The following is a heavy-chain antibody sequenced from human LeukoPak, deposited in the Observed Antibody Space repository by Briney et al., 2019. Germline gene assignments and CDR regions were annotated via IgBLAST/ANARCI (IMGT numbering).Heavy chain of an antibody. V-gene: IGHV5-51*01. CDR2: VFPGDSDI. CDR1: GYSFNSYW. CDR3: ARHSSSWYYFDY. Sequence: GESPKIPCKGSGYSFNSYWIAWVRPMPGKGLEWMGIVFPGDSDIKYSPSFQGQVTISADNSISPAYLQWSSLKASDTAMYSCARHSSSWYYFDYWGQGTLVTVSS. D-gene: IGHD6-13*01. J-gene: IGHJ4*02.